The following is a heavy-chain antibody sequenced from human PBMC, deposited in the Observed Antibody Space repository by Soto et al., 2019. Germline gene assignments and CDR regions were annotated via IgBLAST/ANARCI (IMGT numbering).Heavy chain of an antibody. CDR1: GGSIDGYN. CDR3: ARQGIGNLHGLVDV. D-gene: IGHD3-10*01. CDR2: VYYNGGS. J-gene: IGHJ6*02. Sequence: QVQLQESGPGLVKPSETLSLTCTVSGGSIDGYNCAWIRQPPGKALEWVGYVYYNGGSSYNPSLKSRVTLSMDTSQSQFSLQLRSVTAADTAVYYWARQGIGNLHGLVDVWGRGTTVTVSS. V-gene: IGHV4-59*08.